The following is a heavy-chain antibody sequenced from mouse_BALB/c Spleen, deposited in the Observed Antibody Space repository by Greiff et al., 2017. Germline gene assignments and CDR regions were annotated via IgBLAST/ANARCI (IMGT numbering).Heavy chain of an antibody. Sequence: EVKLMESGPELVKPGASVKMSCKASGYTFTSYVMHWVKQKPGQGLEWIGYINPYNDGTKYNEKFKGKATLTSDKSSSTAYMELSSLTSEDSAVYYCARSEGYDYDVHYYYAMDYWGQGTSVTVSS. J-gene: IGHJ4*01. CDR2: INPYNDGT. V-gene: IGHV1-14*01. CDR3: ARSEGYDYDVHYYYAMDY. CDR1: GYTFTSYV. D-gene: IGHD2-4*01.